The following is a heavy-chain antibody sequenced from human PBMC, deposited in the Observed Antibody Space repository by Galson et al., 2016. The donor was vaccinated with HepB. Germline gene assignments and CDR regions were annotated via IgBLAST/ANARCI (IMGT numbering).Heavy chain of an antibody. V-gene: IGHV3-30*18. CDR2: VSYDGSDK. Sequence: SLRLSCAASGHSFSDYAMHWVRQAPGKGLEWVAVVSYDGSDKYYADSVRGRFSISRDNSKNTLSLQMNSLRVEDTAVYYCANHDYGDFYYIHYWGRGTLVTVSS. J-gene: IGHJ4*02. CDR1: GHSFSDYA. CDR3: ANHDYGDFYYIHY. D-gene: IGHD4-17*01.